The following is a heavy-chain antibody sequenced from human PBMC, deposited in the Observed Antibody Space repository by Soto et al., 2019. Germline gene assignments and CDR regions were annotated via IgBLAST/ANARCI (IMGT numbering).Heavy chain of an antibody. J-gene: IGHJ4*02. CDR1: GYTFTSYY. CDR3: AREDRAAAGFDY. CDR2: INPSGGST. Sequence: ASVKVSCKASGYTFTSYYMHWVRQAPGQGLEWMGIINPSGGSTSYAQKFQGRVTMTRDTSTSTVYMELSSMRSEDTAVYYCAREDRAAAGFDYWGQGTLVTVSS. D-gene: IGHD6-13*01. V-gene: IGHV1-46*01.